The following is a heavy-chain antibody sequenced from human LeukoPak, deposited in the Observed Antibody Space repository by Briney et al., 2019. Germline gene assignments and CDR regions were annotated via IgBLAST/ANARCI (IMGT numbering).Heavy chain of an antibody. CDR1: GDSVSSSPYY. Sequence: SETLSLTCTVSGDSVSSSPYYWGWIRQPPGRGLERIGNTYSTSTLYNASLRSRVAITEEASKNQFSLRLSSATAADTAIDYGVRYKFHNYSDPGGQGTLVTVSA. J-gene: IGHJ5*02. V-gene: IGHV4-61*01. CDR3: VRYKFHNYSDP. CDR2: TYSTST. D-gene: IGHD5-24*01.